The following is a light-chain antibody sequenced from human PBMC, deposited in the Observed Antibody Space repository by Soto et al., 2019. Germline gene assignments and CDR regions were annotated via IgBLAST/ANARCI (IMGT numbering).Light chain of an antibody. Sequence: EIVMTQSPATLSVSPGERATLSCRASQSVSSNLAWYQQKAGQAPRLLIHGASTRATGIPARFSGSGSGTEFTLTISSLQSEDFAVYYCQQYNNWRTFGQGTKVEIK. CDR3: QQYNNWRT. J-gene: IGKJ1*01. CDR2: GAS. CDR1: QSVSSN. V-gene: IGKV3-15*01.